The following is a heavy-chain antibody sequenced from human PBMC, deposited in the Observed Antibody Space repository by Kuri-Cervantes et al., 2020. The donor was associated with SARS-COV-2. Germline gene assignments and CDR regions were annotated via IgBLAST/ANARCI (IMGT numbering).Heavy chain of an antibody. CDR3: ARDRVGVQDY. V-gene: IGHV3-30*09. CDR1: GFTFSSYA. Sequence: GGSLRLSCAASGFTFSSYAMSWVRQAPGKGLEWVAVISNDGSKKHYADSVKGRFAISRDNSKNTLYLQMNSLRVEDTAMYYCARDRVGVQDYWGQGTLVTVSS. D-gene: IGHD2-21*01. CDR2: ISNDGSKK. J-gene: IGHJ4*02.